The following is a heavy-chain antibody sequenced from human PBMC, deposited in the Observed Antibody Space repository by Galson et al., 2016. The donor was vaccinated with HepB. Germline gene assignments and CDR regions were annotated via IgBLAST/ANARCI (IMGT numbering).Heavy chain of an antibody. V-gene: IGHV1-2*02. CDR2: IDPRSGGT. CDR3: ARLRRIVTTGSWSSPSYFDY. D-gene: IGHD1-26*01. J-gene: IGHJ4*02. CDR1: GYILTGYY. Sequence: SVKVSCKASGYILTGYYVHWVRQAPGQGLEWMGWIDPRSGGTNYAENFQGRVTMIRDTSINTAYMELSRLRSADAAVYYCARLRRIVTTGSWSSPSYFDYWGQGTLVTVSP.